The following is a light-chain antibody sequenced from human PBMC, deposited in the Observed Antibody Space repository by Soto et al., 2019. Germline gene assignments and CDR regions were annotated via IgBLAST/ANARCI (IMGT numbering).Light chain of an antibody. Sequence: ETVMTQSPATLSVSPGDTATLSCRASQSLRSNLAWYQQKPGQSPRLLIYGASTRATGVPARFSGGGSGTEFTLTISSLQSEDLAIYYCQQHSSWPRTFGQGTKVEIK. V-gene: IGKV3-15*01. CDR1: QSLRSN. CDR3: QQHSSWPRT. CDR2: GAS. J-gene: IGKJ1*01.